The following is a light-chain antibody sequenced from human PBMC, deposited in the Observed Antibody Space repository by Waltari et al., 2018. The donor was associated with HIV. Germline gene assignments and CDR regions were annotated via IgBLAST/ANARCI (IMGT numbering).Light chain of an antibody. CDR2: VGTGGIVG. CDR3: GADRGSGANFGWV. Sequence: QPVLTQPPSASASPGASVTLTCTLNSGYINYKVDWYQQRPGTGPRFVMRVGTGGIVGIKGDGIPDRFSVLGSGLNRFLTIKNIQEDDEGDYYCGADRGSGANFGWVFGGGTKVTVL. J-gene: IGLJ3*02. CDR1: SGYINYK. V-gene: IGLV9-49*01.